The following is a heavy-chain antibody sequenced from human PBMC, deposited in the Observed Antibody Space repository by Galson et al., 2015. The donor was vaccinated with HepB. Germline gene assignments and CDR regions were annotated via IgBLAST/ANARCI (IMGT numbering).Heavy chain of an antibody. CDR2: FDPEDGET. Sequence: SVKVSCKVSGYTLTELSMHWVRQAPGKGLEWMGGFDPEDGETIYAQKFQGRVTMTEDTSTDTAYMELSSLRSEDTAVYYCATDPWFGEYGDVWGQGTTVTVSS. J-gene: IGHJ6*02. D-gene: IGHD3-10*01. V-gene: IGHV1-24*01. CDR1: GYTLTELS. CDR3: ATDPWFGEYGDV.